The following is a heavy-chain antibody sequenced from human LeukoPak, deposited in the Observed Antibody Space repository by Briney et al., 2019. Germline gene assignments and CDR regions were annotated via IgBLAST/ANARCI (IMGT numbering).Heavy chain of an antibody. J-gene: IGHJ4*02. CDR1: GGSVSSGNYY. D-gene: IGHD6-19*01. Sequence: SETLSLTCTVSGGSVSSGNYYWSWTRQPPGKGLEWIGYVYYSGSTNYNPSLKSRVTTSVDTSKNQFSLKLSSVTAADTAVYYCAREIIAVAAIDYWGQGTLVTVSS. V-gene: IGHV4-61*01. CDR3: AREIIAVAAIDY. CDR2: VYYSGST.